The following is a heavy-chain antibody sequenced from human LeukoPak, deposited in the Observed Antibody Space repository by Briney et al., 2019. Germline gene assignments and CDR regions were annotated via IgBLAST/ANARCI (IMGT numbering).Heavy chain of an antibody. Sequence: ASVKVSCKASGYTFTSYGISWVRQAPGQGLEWMGWISAYNGNTNYAQKLQGRVTMTTDTSTSTAYMELRSLRSDDTAVYYCARDKRLGGGWYTNWFDPWGQGTLVTVSS. CDR3: ARDKRLGGGWYTNWFDP. CDR2: ISAYNGNT. CDR1: GYTFTSYG. D-gene: IGHD6-19*01. V-gene: IGHV1-18*01. J-gene: IGHJ5*02.